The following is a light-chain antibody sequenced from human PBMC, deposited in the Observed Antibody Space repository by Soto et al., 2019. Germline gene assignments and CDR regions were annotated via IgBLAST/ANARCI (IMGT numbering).Light chain of an antibody. V-gene: IGKV3-20*01. CDR1: QSVSSSY. CDR3: QQYGSSPPYT. CDR2: GAS. J-gene: IGKJ2*01. Sequence: EIVLTQSPGTLSLSPGERATLSCRASQSVSSSYLAWYQQKPGQAPRLLIYGASNRATGIPDRFSASGSGTDFTLTIGRLEPEDFAVYYCQQYGSSPPYTFGQGTKLEIK.